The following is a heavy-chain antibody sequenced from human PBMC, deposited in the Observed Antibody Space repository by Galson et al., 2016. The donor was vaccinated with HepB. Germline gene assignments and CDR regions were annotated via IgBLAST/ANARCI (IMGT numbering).Heavy chain of an antibody. D-gene: IGHD3-9*01. J-gene: IGHJ4*02. Sequence: CAASGFTFRTYAMTWVRQAPGKGLEWVSVISGSGGAAYYADSVKGRFTISRDNSKNTLYLQMNSLRAEDTAVYYCAKNDILAGYSAFDYWGQGTLVTVSS. V-gene: IGHV3-23*01. CDR1: GFTFRTYA. CDR3: AKNDILAGYSAFDY. CDR2: ISGSGGAA.